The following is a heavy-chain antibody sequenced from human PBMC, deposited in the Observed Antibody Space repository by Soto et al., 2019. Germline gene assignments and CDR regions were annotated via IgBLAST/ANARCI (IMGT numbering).Heavy chain of an antibody. CDR1: GFTFSIFS. J-gene: IGHJ3*02. V-gene: IGHV3-48*02. Sequence: EVQLVESGGGLVQPGGSLRLSCAASGFTFSIFSMSWVRQAPGKGLEWISYVNAAANDIYYTDSVRGRSTISRDNAKNSLYLQMNSLRDDDTAVYYCVRDRMWEQWLGPHDAFEIWGQGTMVTVS. CDR3: VRDRMWEQWLGPHDAFEI. CDR2: VNAAANDI. D-gene: IGHD6-19*01.